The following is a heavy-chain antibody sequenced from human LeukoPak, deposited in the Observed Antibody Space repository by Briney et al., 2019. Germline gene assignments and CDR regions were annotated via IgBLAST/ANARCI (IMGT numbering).Heavy chain of an antibody. J-gene: IGHJ3*02. Sequence: SETLSLTCTVSGGSISSSSYYWGWIRQPPGKGLEWIGEINHSGSTNYNPSLKSRVTISVDTSKNQFSLKLSSVTAADTAVYYCARGPYSSGWYRRSAFDIWGQGTMVTVSS. CDR3: ARGPYSSGWYRRSAFDI. D-gene: IGHD6-19*01. CDR2: INHSGST. CDR1: GGSISSSSYY. V-gene: IGHV4-39*07.